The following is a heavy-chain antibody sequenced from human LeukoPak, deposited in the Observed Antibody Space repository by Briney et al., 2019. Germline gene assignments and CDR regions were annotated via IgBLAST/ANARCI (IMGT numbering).Heavy chain of an antibody. CDR3: ARAADPGIAAAGDY. CDR2: VKEDGSEK. CDR1: GFTFSSFW. V-gene: IGHV3-7*04. J-gene: IGHJ4*02. Sequence: GGSLRLSCAASGFTFSSFWMSWVRQAPGQGLEWVANVKEDGSEKYYVDSVKGRFTISRDNAKNALYLQMNSLRAEDTAVYYCARAADPGIAAAGDYWGQGTLVTVSS. D-gene: IGHD6-13*01.